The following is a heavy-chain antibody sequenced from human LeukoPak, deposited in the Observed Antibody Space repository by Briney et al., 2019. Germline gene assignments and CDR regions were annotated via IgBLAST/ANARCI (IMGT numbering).Heavy chain of an antibody. D-gene: IGHD1-26*01. V-gene: IGHV3-23*01. J-gene: IGHJ4*02. CDR2: ISGRGDNT. CDR3: AKVPTIVGATPYFDY. Sequence: GGSLRLSCAASGFTFSSYGMSWVRQAPGKGLEWVSAISGRGDNTYFADSVKGRFTISRDNSKNTLYLQMNSLRAEDTAVYYCAKVPTIVGATPYFDYWGQGTLVTVSS. CDR1: GFTFSSYG.